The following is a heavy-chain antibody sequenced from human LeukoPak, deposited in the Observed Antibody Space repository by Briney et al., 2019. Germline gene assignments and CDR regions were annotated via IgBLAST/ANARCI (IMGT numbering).Heavy chain of an antibody. Sequence: SETLSLTCTGSGYSISNGYYWGWIRQPPGEGLEFIGSVYHGGNTYYKASLKSRVTISLDTSKNQFSLRLSSVTAADTAVYYCARSYSGSFLYWGQGSLVTVSS. J-gene: IGHJ1*01. CDR2: VYHGGNT. CDR1: GYSISNGYY. V-gene: IGHV4-38-2*02. CDR3: ARSYSGSFLY. D-gene: IGHD1-26*01.